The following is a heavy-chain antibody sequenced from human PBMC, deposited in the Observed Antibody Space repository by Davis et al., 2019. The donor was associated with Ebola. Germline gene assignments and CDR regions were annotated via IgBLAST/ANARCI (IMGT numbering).Heavy chain of an antibody. CDR3: ARSGGHNWFDP. Sequence: MPSETLSLTCAVYGGSFSGYYWSWIRQAPGKGLEWIGYIYKSGKTYFNPSLESRVTMSVDTSKNQFSLKLSSVTAADTAVYYCARSGGHNWFDPWGQGTLVTVSS. V-gene: IGHV4-34*10. CDR1: GGSFSGYY. J-gene: IGHJ5*02. CDR2: IYKSGKT. D-gene: IGHD3-16*01.